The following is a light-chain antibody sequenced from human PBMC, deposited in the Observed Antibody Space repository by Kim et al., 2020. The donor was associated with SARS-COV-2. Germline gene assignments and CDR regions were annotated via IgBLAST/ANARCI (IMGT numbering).Light chain of an antibody. CDR1: SSDVGGYNY. CDR3: CSYAGGYTQVA. CDR2: DVN. Sequence: QSDTIACTGTSSDVGGYNYVSWYQQFPGNAPRLMIYDVNKRPSGVPDRFSASKSGNTASLTISGLQADDEADYYCCSYAGGYTQVAFGGGTKLTVL. V-gene: IGLV2-11*03. J-gene: IGLJ2*01.